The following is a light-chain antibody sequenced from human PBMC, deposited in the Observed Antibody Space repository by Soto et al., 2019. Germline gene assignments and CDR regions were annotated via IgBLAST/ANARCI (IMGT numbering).Light chain of an antibody. CDR2: GAS. CDR1: QSVSSSY. Sequence: EIVLTQSPGTLSLSPGERATLSCRASQSVSSSYLAWYQQKPGQAPRLLIYGASNRATGIPDRFSGSGSGTDFTLTISKVEPEDFAVYYCHQYGRSPWTFGQGTKVDIK. CDR3: HQYGRSPWT. V-gene: IGKV3-20*01. J-gene: IGKJ1*01.